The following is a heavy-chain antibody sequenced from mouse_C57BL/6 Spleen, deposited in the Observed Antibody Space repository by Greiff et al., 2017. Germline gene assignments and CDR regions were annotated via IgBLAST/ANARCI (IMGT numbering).Heavy chain of an antibody. CDR1: GFSLTSYG. Sequence: QVQLQQSGPGLVAPSQSLSITCTVSGFSLTSYGVDWVRQSPGKGLEWLGVIWGVGSTNYNSALKSRLSISKDNSKRQVFLKMNSLQTDDTAMYYCAGTTVGAMDYWGQGTSVTVSS. V-gene: IGHV2-6*01. D-gene: IGHD1-1*01. CDR2: IWGVGST. J-gene: IGHJ4*01. CDR3: AGTTVGAMDY.